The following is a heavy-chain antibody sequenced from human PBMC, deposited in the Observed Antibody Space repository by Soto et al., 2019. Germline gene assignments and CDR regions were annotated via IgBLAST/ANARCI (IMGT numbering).Heavy chain of an antibody. Sequence: LRLSCAASGFTFNSYSMNWVRQAPGKGLEWVSSMSRSSRYIYYADSVKGRFTISRDNAKNSVYLQMSSLRAEDTAVYYCARDGGVAATLANYFDYWGQGTLVTVSS. V-gene: IGHV3-21*01. CDR2: MSRSSRYI. CDR1: GFTFNSYS. J-gene: IGHJ4*02. D-gene: IGHD2-15*01. CDR3: ARDGGVAATLANYFDY.